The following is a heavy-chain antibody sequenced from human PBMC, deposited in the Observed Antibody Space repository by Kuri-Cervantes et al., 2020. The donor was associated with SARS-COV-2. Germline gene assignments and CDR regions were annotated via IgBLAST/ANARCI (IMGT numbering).Heavy chain of an antibody. J-gene: IGHJ3*01. CDR2: MNPDTGNA. Sequence: ASVKVSCKASGYTFTNNDVNWLRQASGQGLEWMGWMNPDTGNAGYAQKFQGRVTMTRITSISTAYMELSSLRFEDAAVYYCARGGRGDGYNYAFDLWGQGTMVTVSS. V-gene: IGHV1-8*02. CDR3: ARGGRGDGYNYAFDL. D-gene: IGHD5-24*01. CDR1: GYTFTNND.